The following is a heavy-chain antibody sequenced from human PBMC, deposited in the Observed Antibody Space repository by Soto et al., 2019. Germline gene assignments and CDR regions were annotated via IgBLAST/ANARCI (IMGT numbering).Heavy chain of an antibody. D-gene: IGHD2-15*01. CDR3: ASTGYCSGGSCYSGLPDWYFDL. Sequence: QVQLQESGPGLVKPSQTLSLTCTVSGGSISSGGYYWSWIRQHPGKGLEWIGYIYYSGSTYYNPSLKSRVTISVDTSKNQFSLKPSSVTAADTAVYYCASTGYCSGGSCYSGLPDWYFDLWGRGTLVTVSS. CDR1: GGSISSGGYY. CDR2: IYYSGST. J-gene: IGHJ2*01. V-gene: IGHV4-31*03.